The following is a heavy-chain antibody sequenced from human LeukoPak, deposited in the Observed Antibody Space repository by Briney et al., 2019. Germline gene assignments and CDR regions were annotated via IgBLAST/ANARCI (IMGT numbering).Heavy chain of an antibody. CDR2: IYPGDSDT. CDR3: ARLGWNDPARYYYMDV. CDR1: GYIYTSYW. J-gene: IGHJ6*03. V-gene: IGHV5-51*01. Sequence: GESLKISCNSSGYIYTSYWIGWVRQMPGKGLEWMGIIYPGDSDTRYSPSSQGQVTISADKSISTAYLQWSSLKASDTAMYYCARLGWNDPARYYYMDVWGKGTTVTVSS. D-gene: IGHD1-1*01.